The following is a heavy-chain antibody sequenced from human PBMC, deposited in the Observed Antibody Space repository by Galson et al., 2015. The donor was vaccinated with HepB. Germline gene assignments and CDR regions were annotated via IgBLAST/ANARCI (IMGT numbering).Heavy chain of an antibody. CDR3: ARGYDSSGYYSRLFDY. J-gene: IGHJ4*02. CDR1: GGSIRSYY. D-gene: IGHD3-22*01. V-gene: IGHV4-59*08. CDR2: IYSSGST. Sequence: SETLSLTCTVSGGSIRSYYWSWIRQPPGKGLEWIGNIYSSGSTNYNPSLKSRVTISVDTSKNQFSLKLSSVTAADTAVYYCARGYDSSGYYSRLFDYWGQGTLVTVSS.